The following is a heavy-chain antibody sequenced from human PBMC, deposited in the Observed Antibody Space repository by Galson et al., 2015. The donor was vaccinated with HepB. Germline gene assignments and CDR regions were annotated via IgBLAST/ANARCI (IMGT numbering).Heavy chain of an antibody. Sequence: SVKVSCKAPGYTFTGYYMHWVRQAPGQGLEWMGRINPNSGGTNYAQKFQGRVTMTRDTSISTAYMELSRLRSDDTAVYYCARGLGRSSNWYFDLWGRGTLVTVSS. V-gene: IGHV1-2*06. CDR2: INPNSGGT. CDR1: GYTFTGYY. D-gene: IGHD3-16*01. CDR3: ARGLGRSSNWYFDL. J-gene: IGHJ2*01.